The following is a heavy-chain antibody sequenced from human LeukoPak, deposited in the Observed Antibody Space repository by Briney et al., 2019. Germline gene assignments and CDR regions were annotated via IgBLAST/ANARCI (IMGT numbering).Heavy chain of an antibody. Sequence: GASVKVSCKASGYTFTSYYVHWVRQAPGQGLEWMGWINPNTGGTNYAQKFQGKVTMTRDTSISTAYMELSRLRSDDTAVYYCASGFSSSYYYDSSGSYFDYWGRGTLVTVSS. V-gene: IGHV1-2*02. D-gene: IGHD3-22*01. CDR3: ASGFSSSYYYDSSGSYFDY. CDR2: INPNTGGT. J-gene: IGHJ4*02. CDR1: GYTFTSYY.